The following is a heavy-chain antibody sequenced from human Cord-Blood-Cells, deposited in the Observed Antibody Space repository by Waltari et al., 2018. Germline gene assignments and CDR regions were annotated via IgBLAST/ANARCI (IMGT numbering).Heavy chain of an antibody. CDR3: ARGLRQQRGIGVY. CDR2: INHSGST. D-gene: IGHD6-13*01. V-gene: IGHV4-34*01. Sequence: QVQLQQWDAGLLKPSETLSLTCAVYGGSFSGYYWSWIRQPPGKGLEWIGEINHSGSTNYNPSLKSRVTISVDTSKNQFSLKLSSVTAADTAVYYCARGLRQQRGIGVYWGQGTLVTVSS. J-gene: IGHJ4*02. CDR1: GGSFSGYY.